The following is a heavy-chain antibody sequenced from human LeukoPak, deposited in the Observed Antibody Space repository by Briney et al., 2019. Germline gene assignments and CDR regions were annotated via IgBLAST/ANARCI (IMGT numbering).Heavy chain of an antibody. Sequence: QSGRSLRLSCAASGFTFDDYAMHWVRHAPGKVLEWVSGISWNSGSIGYADSVKGRFTISRDNAKNSLYLQMNSLRAEDTAVYYCSGSSGYYYRDAFDIWGQGTMVTVSS. V-gene: IGHV3-9*01. D-gene: IGHD3-22*01. CDR2: ISWNSGSI. CDR3: SGSSGYYYRDAFDI. CDR1: GFTFDDYA. J-gene: IGHJ3*02.